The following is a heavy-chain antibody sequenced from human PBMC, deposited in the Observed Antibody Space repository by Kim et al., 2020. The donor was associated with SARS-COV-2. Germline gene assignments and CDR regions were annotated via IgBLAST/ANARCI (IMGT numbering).Heavy chain of an antibody. CDR2: VTPGGSA. V-gene: IGHV3-23*01. CDR3: AKLGDDLRLIVDR. CDR1: GLTFAKFA. Sequence: GGSLRLSCATSGLTFAKFALAWVRQAPGKGPEWVSGVTPGGSAYYADSVKGRFTMSKDKPNNMVYLQMSSLRVEDTAVYYCAKLGDDLRLIVDRWGQGTL. J-gene: IGHJ5*02. D-gene: IGHD2-21*02.